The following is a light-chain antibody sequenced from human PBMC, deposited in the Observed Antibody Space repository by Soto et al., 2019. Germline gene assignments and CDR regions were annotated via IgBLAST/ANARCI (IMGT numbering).Light chain of an antibody. V-gene: IGLV2-8*01. CDR2: EVN. Sequence: QSVLTQPPSASGSPGQSVTIPCAGTSTDVGEYNYVSWYQQHPGKVPKLIIFEVNKRPSGVPDRFSGSKSGDTASLTVSGLQAEDEADYYCSSFVGAPVRFGGGTK. CDR1: STDVGEYNY. CDR3: SSFVGAPVR. J-gene: IGLJ2*01.